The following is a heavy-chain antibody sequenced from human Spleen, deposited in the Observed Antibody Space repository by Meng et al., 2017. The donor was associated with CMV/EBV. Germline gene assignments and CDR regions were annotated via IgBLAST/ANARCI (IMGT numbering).Heavy chain of an antibody. D-gene: IGHD3-3*01. CDR3: AKDFYDFWSGYPPYYFDS. Sequence: ETLSLTCSVSGASVTYYYWSWIRQPPGKGLEWVSVISASGRSTFSEDSVKGRFTISRDNSNNMLYLHMNSLRAEDTALYYFAKDFYDFWSGYPPYYFDSWGQGTLVTVSS. CDR2: ISASGRST. CDR1: GASVTYYY. J-gene: IGHJ4*02. V-gene: IGHV3-23*01.